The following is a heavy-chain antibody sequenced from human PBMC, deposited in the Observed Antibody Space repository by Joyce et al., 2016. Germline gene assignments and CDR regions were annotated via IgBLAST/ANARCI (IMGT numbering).Heavy chain of an antibody. D-gene: IGHD3-3*01. Sequence: QVQLQQWGAGLWKPSETLSLTCGVSGGSFSGYYWTWIRQPPGKGLEWIGEINHSGNTNYSPSLKSRVTILRDTSKNQFSLRVNSVTAADTAVYYCARRITIFSGYYYFYMDVWGKGTTVTVSS. CDR2: INHSGNT. CDR3: ARRITIFSGYYYFYMDV. J-gene: IGHJ6*03. CDR1: GGSFSGYY. V-gene: IGHV4-34*01.